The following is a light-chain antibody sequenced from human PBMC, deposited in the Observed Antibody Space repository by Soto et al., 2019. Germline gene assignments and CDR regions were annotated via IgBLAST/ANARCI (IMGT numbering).Light chain of an antibody. CDR2: GTS. V-gene: IGKV1-5*01. CDR1: QSISHW. J-gene: IGKJ1*01. Sequence: DIQMTQSPSALSASVGDRVTITCRASQSISHWLAWYQQKPGRAPKLLIYGTSTLQSGVPSRFSGSGSGTEFTLTITSLQPDDFATYCCQQYNGYSRAFGQGTKVEVK. CDR3: QQYNGYSRA.